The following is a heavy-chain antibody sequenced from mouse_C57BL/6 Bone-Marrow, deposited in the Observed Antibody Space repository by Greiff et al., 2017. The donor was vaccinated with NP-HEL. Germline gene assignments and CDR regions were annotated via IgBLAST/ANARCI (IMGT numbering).Heavy chain of an antibody. CDR1: GYTFTSYW. Sequence: QVQLQQPGAELVMPGASVKLSCKASGYTFTSYWMHWVKQRPGQGLEWIGEIDPSDSYTNYNQKFKGKSTLTVDKSSSTAYMQRSSLTSEDSAVYYCARDSTTVVAPYYAMDYWGQGTSVTVSS. CDR2: IDPSDSYT. V-gene: IGHV1-69*01. CDR3: ARDSTTVVAPYYAMDY. D-gene: IGHD1-1*01. J-gene: IGHJ4*01.